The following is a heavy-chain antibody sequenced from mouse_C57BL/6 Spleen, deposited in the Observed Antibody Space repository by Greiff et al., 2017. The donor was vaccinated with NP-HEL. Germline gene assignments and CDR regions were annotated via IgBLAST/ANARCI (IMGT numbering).Heavy chain of an antibody. D-gene: IGHD1-1*01. CDR2: IYPGDGDT. CDR1: GYAFSSSW. Sequence: LVESGPALVKPGASVKISCKASGYAFSSSWMNWVKQRPGKGLEWFGRIYPGDGDTNYNGKFKGKATLTADKSSSTAYMQLSSLTSEDSAVYFCAVGITTVVAPFAYWGQGTLVTVSA. V-gene: IGHV1-82*01. J-gene: IGHJ3*01. CDR3: AVGITTVVAPFAY.